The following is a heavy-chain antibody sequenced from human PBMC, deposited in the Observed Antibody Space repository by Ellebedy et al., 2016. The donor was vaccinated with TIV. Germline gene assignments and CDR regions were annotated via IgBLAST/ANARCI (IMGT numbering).Heavy chain of an antibody. J-gene: IGHJ4*02. V-gene: IGHV3-30-3*01. CDR1: GFTFSSYD. CDR3: ARGNSGYDAVYLDY. D-gene: IGHD5-12*01. Sequence: PGGSLRLSCAASGFTFSSYDMHWVRQAPGKGLEWVAVISYDGSNKYYADAVKGRFTISRDNSKNTLYLQMNSLRAEDTAVYYCARGNSGYDAVYLDYWGQGTLVTVSS. CDR2: ISYDGSNK.